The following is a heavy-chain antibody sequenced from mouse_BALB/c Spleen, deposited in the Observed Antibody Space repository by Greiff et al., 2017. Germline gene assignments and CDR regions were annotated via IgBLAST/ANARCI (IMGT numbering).Heavy chain of an antibody. Sequence: VQLQQSGAELVRSGASVKLSCTASGFNFTDYYMHWVKQRPEQGLEWIGWIDPENGGTEYAPKFQGKATMTADTSSNTAYLQLSSLTSEATAVYYGSARNRGYLDYWGQGTTVTVSA. CDR1: GFNFTDYY. V-gene: IGHV14-4*02. J-gene: IGHJ2*01. CDR2: IDPENGGT. D-gene: IGHD5-2*01. CDR3: SARNRGYLDY.